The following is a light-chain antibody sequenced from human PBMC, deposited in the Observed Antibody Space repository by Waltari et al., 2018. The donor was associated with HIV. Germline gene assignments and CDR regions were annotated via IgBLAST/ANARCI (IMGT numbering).Light chain of an antibody. CDR3: QSYDSGLSAYV. J-gene: IGLJ1*01. CDR1: CSTTPDGYD. CDR2: GNT. V-gene: IGLV1-40*01. Sequence: QSLLTQPPSVSGARGQRVTIPCTRICSTTPDGYDLHWFQQLPATAPKLLIYGNTNRPSGVPDRFSGSKSGTSAALAITGLQAEDEGDYYCQSYDSGLSAYVFGTGTKVTVL.